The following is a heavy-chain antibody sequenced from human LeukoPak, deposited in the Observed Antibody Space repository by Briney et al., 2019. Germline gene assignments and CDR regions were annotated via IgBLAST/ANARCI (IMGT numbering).Heavy chain of an antibody. Sequence: GGSLRLSCAASGFTFSAYSMNWVRQAPGMGLEWVSSISGSSSYIYYADSVKGRFTISRDNARNSLYLQMNGLRAEDTAVYYCASGVYFDNWGQGTLVTVSS. D-gene: IGHD3-9*01. V-gene: IGHV3-21*01. CDR3: ASGVYFDN. CDR1: GFTFSAYS. J-gene: IGHJ4*02. CDR2: ISGSSSYI.